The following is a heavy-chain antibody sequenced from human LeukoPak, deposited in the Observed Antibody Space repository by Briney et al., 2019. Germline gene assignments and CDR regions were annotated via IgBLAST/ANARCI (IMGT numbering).Heavy chain of an antibody. CDR3: ARVRGQFRWVYGMDV. V-gene: IGHV1-69*01. D-gene: IGHD3-10*01. CDR1: GGTFSSYA. CDR2: IIPIFGTA. J-gene: IGHJ6*02. Sequence: SVKVSCKASGGTFSSYATSWVRQAPGQGLEWMGGIIPIFGTANYAQKFQGRVTITADESTSTAYMELSSLRSEDTAVYYCARVRGQFRWVYGMDVWGQGTTVTVSS.